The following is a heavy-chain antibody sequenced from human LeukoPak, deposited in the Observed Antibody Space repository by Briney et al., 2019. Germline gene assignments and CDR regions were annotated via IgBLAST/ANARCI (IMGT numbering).Heavy chain of an antibody. CDR3: ARLGGAYVGHFDY. CDR1: GGSISSYY. CDR2: IYYSGST. Sequence: SETLSLTCTVSGGSISSYYWSWIRQPPGKGLEWVWYIYYSGSTNYNPSLKSRVTISVDTSKNQFSLKLSSVTAADTAVYYCARLGGAYVGHFDYWGQGTLVTVSS. V-gene: IGHV4-59*01. D-gene: IGHD3-16*01. J-gene: IGHJ4*02.